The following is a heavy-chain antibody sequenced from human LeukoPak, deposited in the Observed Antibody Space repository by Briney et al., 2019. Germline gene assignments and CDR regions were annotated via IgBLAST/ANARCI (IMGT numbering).Heavy chain of an antibody. D-gene: IGHD6-6*01. CDR2: MNPNSGNT. V-gene: IGHV1-8*01. CDR1: GYTFTSYD. CDR3: ARRIAARPAPFYYYYYYMDV. J-gene: IGHJ6*03. Sequence: GSVKVSFKASGYTFTSYDINWVRQATGQGLEWMGWMNPNSGNTGYAQKFQGRVTMTRNTSISTAYMELSSLRSEDTAVYYCARRIAARPAPFYYYYYYMDVWGKGTTVTVSS.